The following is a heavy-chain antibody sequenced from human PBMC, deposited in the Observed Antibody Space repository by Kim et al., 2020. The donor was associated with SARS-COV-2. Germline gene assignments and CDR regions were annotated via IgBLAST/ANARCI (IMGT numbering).Heavy chain of an antibody. CDR3: ARDLTYYYDSSGPN. Sequence: AASVKGRFTISRDNSKNTLYLQMNSLRAKDTAVYYCARDLTYYYDSSGPNWGQGTLVTVSS. D-gene: IGHD3-22*01. J-gene: IGHJ4*02. V-gene: IGHV3-33*01.